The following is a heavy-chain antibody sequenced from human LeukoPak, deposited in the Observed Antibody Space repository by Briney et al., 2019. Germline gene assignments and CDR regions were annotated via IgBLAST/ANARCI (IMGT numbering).Heavy chain of an antibody. J-gene: IGHJ4*02. V-gene: IGHV4-59*08. Sequence: PSETLCLTCTVSGGSISSYYWSWIRQPPGKGLEWIGYIYYSGSTNYNPSLKSRVTISVDTSKNQFSLKLSSVTAADTAVYYCARYYGGFDYWGQGTLVTVSS. CDR1: GGSISSYY. CDR2: IYYSGST. D-gene: IGHD4-23*01. CDR3: ARYYGGFDY.